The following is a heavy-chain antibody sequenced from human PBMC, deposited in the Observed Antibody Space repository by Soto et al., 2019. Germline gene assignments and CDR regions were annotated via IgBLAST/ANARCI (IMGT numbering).Heavy chain of an antibody. CDR1: GGSISSGGYY. CDR3: ARDVNYYDSSGYSLGFDY. D-gene: IGHD3-22*01. V-gene: IGHV4-31*03. J-gene: IGHJ4*02. Sequence: QVQLQESGPGLVKPSQTLSLTCTVSGGSISSGGYYWSWIRQHPGKGLEWIGYIYYSGSTYYNPSLKSRVTISVDTTKNQFSLKLSSVTAADTAVYYCARDVNYYDSSGYSLGFDYWGQGTLVTVSS. CDR2: IYYSGST.